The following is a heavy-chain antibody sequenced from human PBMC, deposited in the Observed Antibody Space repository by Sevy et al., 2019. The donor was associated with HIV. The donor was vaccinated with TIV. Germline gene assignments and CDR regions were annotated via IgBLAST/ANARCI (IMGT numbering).Heavy chain of an antibody. J-gene: IGHJ6*02. CDR1: GFTFDDYA. Sequence: GGSLRLSCAASGFTFDDYAMHWVRQAPGKGLEWVSGISWNSGSIGYADSVKGRFTISRGNAKNSLYLQMNSLRAEDTALYYCAKELAVANYYGMDVWGQGTTVTVSS. D-gene: IGHD6-19*01. CDR2: ISWNSGSI. V-gene: IGHV3-9*01. CDR3: AKELAVANYYGMDV.